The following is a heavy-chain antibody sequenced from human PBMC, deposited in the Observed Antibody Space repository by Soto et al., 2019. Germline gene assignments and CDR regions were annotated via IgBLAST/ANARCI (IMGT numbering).Heavy chain of an antibody. D-gene: IGHD3-3*02. CDR1: GFTFRNHA. CDR3: ARAIEARVLIFGVVVVGKFDH. J-gene: IGHJ5*02. V-gene: IGHV3-30*04. CDR2: TSFDGRTK. Sequence: QVQLVESGGGVVQPGGSLTLSCGASGFTFRNHALHWVRQAPGKGLEWVAVTSFDGRTKFYADSVKGRFTISRDNSNNTRFLHMNSLRGDDTALYYCARAIEARVLIFGVVVVGKFDHWGLGTLVAVSP.